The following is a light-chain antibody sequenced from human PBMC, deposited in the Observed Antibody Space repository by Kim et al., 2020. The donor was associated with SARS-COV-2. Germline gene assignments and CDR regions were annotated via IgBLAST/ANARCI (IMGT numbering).Light chain of an antibody. CDR2: GAS. V-gene: IGKV3-20*01. CDR3: QQYGSSPT. CDR1: QSINGNY. Sequence: EIVLTQSPGTLSLSPGERATLSCRASQSINGNYLAWYQQKPGQAPRLLVYGASSRTTGIPDRFSGSGSGTDFTLTISRLEPDDFAVYFCQQYGSSPTFGQGTKVDIK. J-gene: IGKJ1*01.